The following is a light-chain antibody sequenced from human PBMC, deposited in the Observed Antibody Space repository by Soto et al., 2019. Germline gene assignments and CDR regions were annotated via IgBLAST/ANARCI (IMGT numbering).Light chain of an antibody. CDR2: AAS. J-gene: IGKJ5*01. CDR3: QQGYSTLIT. Sequence: DIQMTQSASSLSASVGDRVTITCGASQGISTYLKWYQQKQGKAPKLLIYAASSLQSGVTSRFRGSGYGTDFTLTISSLQTEDFATYYCQQGYSTLITFGQGTRLEIK. V-gene: IGKV1-39*01. CDR1: QGISTY.